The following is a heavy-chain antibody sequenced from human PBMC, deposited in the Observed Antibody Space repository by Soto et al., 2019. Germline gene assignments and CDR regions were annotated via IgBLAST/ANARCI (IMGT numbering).Heavy chain of an antibody. Sequence: PSASLALTSAVSCDSVYSGVYSWTWIRQPPRKDLEWIGYIYHSGNTYYNPSLKSRVTISGHRSKNQFTLNLSSVTAADTAVYYCASNVASDDALDVLGKRTMVAVSS. CDR2: IYHSGNT. CDR1: CDSVYSGVYS. CDR3: ASNVASDDALDV. V-gene: IGHV4-30-2*01. J-gene: IGHJ6*03. D-gene: IGHD3-3*02.